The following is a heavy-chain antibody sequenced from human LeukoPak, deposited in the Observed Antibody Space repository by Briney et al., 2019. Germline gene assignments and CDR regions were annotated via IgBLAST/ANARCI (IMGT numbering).Heavy chain of an antibody. V-gene: IGHV3-21*01. D-gene: IGHD6-13*01. CDR3: ARDLSWDFGDSWYHYYYYMDV. J-gene: IGHJ6*03. Sequence: PGGSLRLSCTASGFIFSNYSMNWVRQAPGKGLEWVSSISRSSSDQYYAESVKGRFTISRDNAKNSLYLQMNSLRAEDTAIYYCARDLSWDFGDSWYHYYYYMDVWGKGTTVTVSS. CDR1: GFIFSNYS. CDR2: ISRSSSDQ.